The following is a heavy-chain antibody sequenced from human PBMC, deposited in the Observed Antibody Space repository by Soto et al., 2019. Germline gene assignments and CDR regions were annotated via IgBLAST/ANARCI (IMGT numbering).Heavy chain of an antibody. CDR2: VYQTVST. CDR3: AREKGHSNPFDF. V-gene: IGHV4-38-2*02. D-gene: IGHD4-4*01. Sequence: SETLSLTCTVSGYSISNGYYWAWIRQSPGEGLEWIGSVYQTVSTYYNPSLESRVTILVDIAKNHFSLRLNSVTAADTAVYFCAREKGHSNPFDFWGPGMLVTVSS. CDR1: GYSISNGYY. J-gene: IGHJ4*02.